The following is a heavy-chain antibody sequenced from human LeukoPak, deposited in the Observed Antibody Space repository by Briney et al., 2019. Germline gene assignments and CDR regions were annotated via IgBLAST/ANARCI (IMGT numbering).Heavy chain of an antibody. CDR2: ISGDGGST. D-gene: IGHD3-22*01. CDR3: AKDPYYDSSGYYGGDFDY. CDR1: GFTFGDYA. J-gene: IGHJ4*02. Sequence: PGRSLRLSCTASGFTFGDYAMPWVRPAPGKGLEWVSLISGDGGSTYYADSVKGRFTISRDNSKNSLYLQMNSLRTEDTALYYCAKDPYYDSSGYYGGDFDYWGQGTLVTVSS. V-gene: IGHV3-43*02.